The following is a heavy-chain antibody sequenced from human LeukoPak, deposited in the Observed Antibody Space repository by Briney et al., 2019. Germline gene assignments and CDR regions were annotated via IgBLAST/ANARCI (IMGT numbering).Heavy chain of an antibody. D-gene: IGHD3-3*02. CDR3: ARRFAAQLAFVDV. J-gene: IGHJ6*04. V-gene: IGHV3-64*01. Sequence: GGSLRLSCAASGFSFSNYAFHWVRQAPGKGLEYISIVSSNGGSTYYASSVKGRFTISRDNSKNTLYLQMGSLRAEDMAVYYCARRFAAQLAFVDVWGKGTTVTISS. CDR1: GFSFSNYA. CDR2: VSSNGGST.